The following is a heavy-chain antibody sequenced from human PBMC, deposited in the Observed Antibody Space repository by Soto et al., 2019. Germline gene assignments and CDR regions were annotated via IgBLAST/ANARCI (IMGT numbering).Heavy chain of an antibody. CDR3: ARYMDTAMVWEYNWFDP. J-gene: IGHJ5*02. D-gene: IGHD5-18*01. V-gene: IGHV1-69*01. Sequence: QVQLVQSGAEVKKPGSSVKVSCKASGGTFSSYAISWVRQAPGQGLEWMGGIIPIFGTANYAQKFQGRVTITADESTSTAYMELSSLRSEDTAVYYCARYMDTAMVWEYNWFDPWGQGTLVTVSS. CDR1: GGTFSSYA. CDR2: IIPIFGTA.